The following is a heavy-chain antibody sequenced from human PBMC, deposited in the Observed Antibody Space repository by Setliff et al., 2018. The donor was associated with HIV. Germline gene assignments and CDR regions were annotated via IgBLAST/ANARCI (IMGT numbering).Heavy chain of an antibody. V-gene: IGHV4-30-4*01. CDR2: IYHSGST. CDR3: ARADSSSWFFATFDI. D-gene: IGHD6-13*01. CDR1: GDSINSGDYY. J-gene: IGHJ3*02. Sequence: SETLSLTGTVSGDSINSGDYYWSWIRQPPGKGLEWIGYIYHSGSTHYNPSLNSRVAFSVDTSKNQFSLKLYSVTVADTAFYYCARADSSSWFFATFDIWGQGTMVTVSS.